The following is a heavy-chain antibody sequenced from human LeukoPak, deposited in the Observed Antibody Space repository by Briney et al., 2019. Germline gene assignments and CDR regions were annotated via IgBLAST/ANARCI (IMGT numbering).Heavy chain of an antibody. V-gene: IGHV4-31*03. Sequence: PSETLSLTCTVSGGSISSGGYYWSWLRQHPGKGLEWIGYIYYSGSTYYNPSLKSRVTISVDTSKNQFSLRLSSVTAADTAVYYCATIGGNYSDAFDIWGQGTMVTVSS. J-gene: IGHJ3*02. CDR3: ATIGGNYSDAFDI. D-gene: IGHD1-26*01. CDR2: IYYSGST. CDR1: GGSISSGGYY.